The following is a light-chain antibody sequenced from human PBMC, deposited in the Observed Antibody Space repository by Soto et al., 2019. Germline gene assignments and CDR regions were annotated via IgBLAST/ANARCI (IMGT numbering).Light chain of an antibody. Sequence: EIVLTQSPGTLSLSPGERATLSCRASETVSSTYLAWYQQKPGQSPRLLIYGVSSRATGIPDRFSGSGSGAEFTITINRVEPEDFAVYYCQQYGAGFTFGPGTRVDIK. CDR1: ETVSSTY. CDR2: GVS. J-gene: IGKJ3*01. V-gene: IGKV3-20*01. CDR3: QQYGAGFT.